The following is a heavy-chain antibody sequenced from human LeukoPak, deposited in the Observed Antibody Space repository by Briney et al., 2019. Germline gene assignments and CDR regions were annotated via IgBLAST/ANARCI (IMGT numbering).Heavy chain of an antibody. Sequence: GGSLRLSCAASGFTFSNYEMCWVRQAPGKGLEWVSVIYSGGSTYYADSVKGRFTISRDNSKNTLYLQMNSLRAEDTAVYYCARILDSGWYFDYWGRGTLVTVSS. CDR2: IYSGGST. V-gene: IGHV3-53*01. CDR3: ARILDSGWYFDY. D-gene: IGHD6-19*01. J-gene: IGHJ4*02. CDR1: GFTFSNYE.